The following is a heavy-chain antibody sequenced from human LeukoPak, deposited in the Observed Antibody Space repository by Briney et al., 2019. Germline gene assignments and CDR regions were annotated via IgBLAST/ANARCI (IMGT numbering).Heavy chain of an antibody. D-gene: IGHD6-13*01. J-gene: IGHJ6*02. CDR2: ISWNSGSI. CDR1: GFTFDDYA. CDR3: ARNLAAAGYYYYYGMDV. Sequence: GRSLRLSCAASGFTFDDYAMHWVRQAPGKGLEWVSGISWNSGSIGYADSVKGRFTISRDNAKNSLYLQMNSLRAEDTAVYYCARNLAAAGYYYYYGMDVWGQGTTVTVSS. V-gene: IGHV3-9*01.